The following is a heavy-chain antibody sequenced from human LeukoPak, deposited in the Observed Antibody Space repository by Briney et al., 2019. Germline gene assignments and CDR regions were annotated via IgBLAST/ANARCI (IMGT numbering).Heavy chain of an antibody. D-gene: IGHD3-10*01. Sequence: SVKVSCKASGGTFSSYAISWVRQAPGQGLEWMGGIIPIFGTANYAQKFQGRVTITADESTSTAYMELSSLRSEDTAVYYCARERNYYGSGSYSWFDPWGQGTLVTVSS. CDR1: GGTFSSYA. CDR3: ARERNYYGSGSYSWFDP. CDR2: IIPIFGTA. J-gene: IGHJ5*02. V-gene: IGHV1-69*13.